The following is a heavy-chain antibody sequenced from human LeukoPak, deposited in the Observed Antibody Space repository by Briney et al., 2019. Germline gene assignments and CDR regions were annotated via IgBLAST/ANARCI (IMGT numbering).Heavy chain of an antibody. D-gene: IGHD1-7*01. CDR3: ARRSLELRN. CDR1: GGSFSGYY. CDR2: INHSGST. Sequence: SETLSLTCAVYGGSFSGYYWSWIRQPPGKGLEWIGEINHSGSTNYNPSLKSRVTISVDTSKNQFSLKLSSVTTADTAVYYCARRSLELRNWGQGTLVTVSS. J-gene: IGHJ4*02. V-gene: IGHV4-34*01.